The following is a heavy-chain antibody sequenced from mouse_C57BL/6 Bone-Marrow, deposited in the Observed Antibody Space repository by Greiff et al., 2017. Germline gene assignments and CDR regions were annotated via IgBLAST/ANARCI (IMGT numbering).Heavy chain of an antibody. CDR3: ARNSNYGYYYAMDY. J-gene: IGHJ4*01. V-gene: IGHV1-81*01. CDR2: IYPRSGNT. D-gene: IGHD2-5*01. CDR1: GYTFTSYG. Sequence: QVHLKQSGAELARPGASVKLSCKASGYTFTSYGISWVKQRTGQGLEWIGEIYPRSGNTYYNEKFKGKATLTADKSSSTAYMELRSLTSEDSAVYFCARNSNYGYYYAMDYWGQGTSVTVSS.